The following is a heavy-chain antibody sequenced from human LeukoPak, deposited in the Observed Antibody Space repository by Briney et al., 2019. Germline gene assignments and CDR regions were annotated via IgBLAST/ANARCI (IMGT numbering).Heavy chain of an antibody. CDR2: MYYSGST. CDR3: ARVGYDSPGGYYGMDV. V-gene: IGHV4-59*01. J-gene: IGHJ6*02. CDR1: GGSISSYY. Sequence: AETLSLTCTVSGGSISSYYWSWIRQPPGKGLEWIGYMYYSGSTNYNPSLKSRVTISVDTSKTQFSLKLSSVTAADTAVYYCARVGYDSPGGYYGMDVWGQGTTVTVSS. D-gene: IGHD3-22*01.